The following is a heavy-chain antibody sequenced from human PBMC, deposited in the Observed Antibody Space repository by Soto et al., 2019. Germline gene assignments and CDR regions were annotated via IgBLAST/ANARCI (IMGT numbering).Heavy chain of an antibody. Sequence: EVQLVQSGGGLVQPGGSLRLSCAASGLTLSAHYIDWVRQTPGKGLERIGRSRNKVIGYTTEYAVSVKGRVTISRDDSKNSLSSQMNSLRTDDTAVYYCARGAPHFDDWGQGTLVTGSS. CDR2: SRNKVIGYTT. CDR3: ARGAPHFDD. J-gene: IGHJ4*02. CDR1: GLTLSAHY. V-gene: IGHV3-72*01.